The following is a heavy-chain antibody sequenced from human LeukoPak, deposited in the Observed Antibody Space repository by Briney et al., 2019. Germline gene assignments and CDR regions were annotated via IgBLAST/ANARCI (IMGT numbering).Heavy chain of an antibody. CDR1: GGSISSYY. CDR3: ARYYYDNSGSIYAFDI. Sequence: SGTLSLTCTVSGGSISSYYWSWIRQPPGKGLEWIGYIYYSGSTNYNPSLKSRVTISVDTSKNQFSLKLSSVTTADTAVYYCARYYYDNSGSIYAFDIWGQGTMVTVSS. CDR2: IYYSGST. D-gene: IGHD3-22*01. J-gene: IGHJ3*02. V-gene: IGHV4-59*01.